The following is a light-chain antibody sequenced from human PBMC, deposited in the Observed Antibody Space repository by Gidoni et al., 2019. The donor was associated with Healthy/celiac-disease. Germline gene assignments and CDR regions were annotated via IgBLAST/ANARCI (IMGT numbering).Light chain of an antibody. CDR1: QSIISW. Sequence: DIQMTQSPSTLSASVGDRVNITFRASQSIISWLAWYHQKPGKAPKRLSYKASSLESGVPSRFSGSGSGTEFTLTISSLQPDDFANYYCQQYNSYWTFXXXTKVEIK. CDR2: KAS. V-gene: IGKV1-5*03. J-gene: IGKJ1*01. CDR3: QQYNSYWT.